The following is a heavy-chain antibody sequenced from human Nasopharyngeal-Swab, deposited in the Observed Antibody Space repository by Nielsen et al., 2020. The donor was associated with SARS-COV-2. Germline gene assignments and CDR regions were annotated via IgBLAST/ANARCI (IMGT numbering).Heavy chain of an antibody. CDR1: GGSISSSSYY. V-gene: IGHV4-39*02. D-gene: IGHD1-26*01. Sequence: ESLKISCTVSGGSISSSSYYWGWIRQPPGKGLEWIGSIYYSGSTYYNPSLKSRVTISVDTSKNQFSLKLSSVTAADTAVYYCARDRGSHPYSGSYYSDYWGQGTLVTVSS. J-gene: IGHJ4*02. CDR3: ARDRGSHPYSGSYYSDY. CDR2: IYYSGST.